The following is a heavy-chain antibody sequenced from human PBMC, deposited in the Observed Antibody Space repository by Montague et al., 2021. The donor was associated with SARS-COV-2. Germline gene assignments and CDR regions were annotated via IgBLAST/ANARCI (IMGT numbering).Heavy chain of an antibody. CDR1: DGSISSPNW. D-gene: IGHD3-16*01. J-gene: IGHJ6*02. CDR2: IYYAGDT. V-gene: IGHV4-4*02. Sequence: SETLSLTCAVSDGSISSPNWWNWVRQPPGKGLEWIGEIYYAGDTTYNSSLKSRVTIFIDKSKNHFSLQLSSVTAADKAVYYCARGGTYLFGMDVWGQGTTVAVSS. CDR3: ARGGTYLFGMDV.